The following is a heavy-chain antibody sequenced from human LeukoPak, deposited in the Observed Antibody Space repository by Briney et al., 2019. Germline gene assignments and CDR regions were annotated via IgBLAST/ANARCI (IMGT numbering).Heavy chain of an antibody. V-gene: IGHV4-4*02. CDR3: ARMHYVWGSYRPYYFDY. J-gene: IGHJ4*02. CDR2: IYHSGST. CDR1: GGSISSSNW. Sequence: PLETLSLTCAVSGGSISSSNWWSWVRQPPGKGLEWIGEIYHSGSTNYNPSLKSRVTISVDKSKDQFSLKLSSVTAADTAVYYCARMHYVWGSYRPYYFDYWGQGTLVTVSS. D-gene: IGHD3-16*02.